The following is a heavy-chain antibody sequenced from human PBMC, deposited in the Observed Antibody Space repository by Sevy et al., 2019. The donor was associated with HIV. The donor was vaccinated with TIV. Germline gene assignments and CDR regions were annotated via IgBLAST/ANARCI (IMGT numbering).Heavy chain of an antibody. CDR1: GFTFSSYG. CDR3: AKDKGNFARRGPYLDY. J-gene: IGHJ4*02. D-gene: IGHD3-16*01. CDR2: ISYDGSNK. V-gene: IGHV3-30*18. Sequence: GGSLRLSCAASGFTFSSYGMHWVRQAPGKGLEWVAVISYDGSNKYYAESVKGRFTISRDNSKNTLYLQMNSLRAEDTAVYYCAKDKGNFARRGPYLDYWGQGTLVTVSS.